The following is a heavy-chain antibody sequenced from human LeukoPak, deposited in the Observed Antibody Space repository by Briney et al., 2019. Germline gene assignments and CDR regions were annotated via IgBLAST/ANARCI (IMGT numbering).Heavy chain of an antibody. D-gene: IGHD2-2*01. V-gene: IGHV3-23*01. CDR2: ISGSGGST. CDR3: AKGNSATSWVFFDY. J-gene: IGHJ4*02. Sequence: GGSLRLSCAASRFTFSIYAMTWVRQAPGKGLEWVSAISGSGGSTYYADSVKGRFTISRDNSKSTLYLQMNSLRAEDTAVYYCAKGNSATSWVFFDYWGQGTLVTVSS. CDR1: RFTFSIYA.